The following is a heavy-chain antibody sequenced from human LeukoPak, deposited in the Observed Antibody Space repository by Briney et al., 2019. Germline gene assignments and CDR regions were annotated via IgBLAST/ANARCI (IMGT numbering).Heavy chain of an antibody. V-gene: IGHV3-15*01. CDR3: ARSDDYNSRNVFNY. D-gene: IGHD5-24*01. CDR1: GFTFSNAW. CDR2: IKSKTDGGTT. Sequence: PGGSLRLSCAASGFTFSNAWMSWVRQAPGKGLEWVGRIKSKTDGGTTDYAAPVKGRFTISRDNSKNTLYLQMNSLRAEDTALYYCARSDDYNSRNVFNYWGQGTLVTVSS. J-gene: IGHJ4*02.